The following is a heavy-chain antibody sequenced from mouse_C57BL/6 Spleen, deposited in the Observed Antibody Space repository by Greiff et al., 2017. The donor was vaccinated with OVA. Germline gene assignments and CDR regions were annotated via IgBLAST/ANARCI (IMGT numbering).Heavy chain of an antibody. Sequence: EVQRVESGPGLVKPSQSLSLTCSVTGYSITSGYYWNWIRQFPGNKLEWMGYISYDGSNNSNPSLKNRISITRDTSKNQFFLKLNSVTTEDTATYYCARGSSSYFDYWGQGTTLTVSS. CDR3: ARGSSSYFDY. CDR1: GYSITSGYY. CDR2: ISYDGSN. D-gene: IGHD1-1*01. V-gene: IGHV3-6*01. J-gene: IGHJ2*01.